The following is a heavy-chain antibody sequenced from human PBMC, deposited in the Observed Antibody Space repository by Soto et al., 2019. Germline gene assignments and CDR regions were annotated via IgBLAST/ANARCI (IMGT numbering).Heavy chain of an antibody. D-gene: IGHD4-17*01. CDR2: IYYSGST. J-gene: IGHJ5*02. Sequence: KTSDTLSLTCTVSGGSISSYYWSWIRQPPGKGQEWIGYIYYSGSTNYNPTLKSRVTISVDTSKNPFSLNLSSVTAADTAVYYCAGYGESVGRLDPLGQRPLVTVSS. V-gene: IGHV4-59*01. CDR1: GGSISSYY. CDR3: AGYGESVGRLDP.